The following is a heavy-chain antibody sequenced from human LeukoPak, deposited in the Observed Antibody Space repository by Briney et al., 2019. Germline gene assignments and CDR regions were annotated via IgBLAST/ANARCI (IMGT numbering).Heavy chain of an antibody. J-gene: IGHJ6*02. Sequence: GASVKVSCKASGYTFTSYGISWVGQAPGQGREWMGWISAYNGNTNYAQKLQGRVTMTTDTSTSTAYMELRSLRSDGTAVYYCAREGVTTTGDYYYYGMDVWGQGTTVTVSS. V-gene: IGHV1-18*01. CDR1: GYTFTSYG. D-gene: IGHD4-11*01. CDR2: ISAYNGNT. CDR3: AREGVTTTGDYYYYGMDV.